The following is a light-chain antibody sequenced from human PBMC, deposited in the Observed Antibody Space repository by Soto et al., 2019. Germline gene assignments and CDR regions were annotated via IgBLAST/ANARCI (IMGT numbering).Light chain of an antibody. CDR2: GVS. V-gene: IGKV3-20*01. CDR1: QTVNRNY. Sequence: EIVLTQSPGTLALSLGDGATLSCRASQTVNRNYLAWYHQKPGQPPRLLIYGVSNRATGDPDRCSGGGSGTEFSLSLVSLEPDDFGTCYCPQYIDSPRTFGQGTRVEVK. J-gene: IGKJ1*01. CDR3: PQYIDSPRT.